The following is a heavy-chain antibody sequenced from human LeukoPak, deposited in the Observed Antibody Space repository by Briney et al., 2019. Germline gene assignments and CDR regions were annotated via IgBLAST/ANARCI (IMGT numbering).Heavy chain of an antibody. CDR1: GGTFTSYA. D-gene: IGHD3-22*01. V-gene: IGHV1-69*04. CDR3: AREAVDSSGSESDY. CDR2: IIPIFGIA. Sequence: GASVKVSCKASGGTFTSYAISWVRQAPGQGLEWRGRIIPIFGIANYAQKFQGRVTITADKSTSTAYMELSSLRSEDTAVYYCAREAVDSSGSESDYWGQGTRVTV. J-gene: IGHJ4*02.